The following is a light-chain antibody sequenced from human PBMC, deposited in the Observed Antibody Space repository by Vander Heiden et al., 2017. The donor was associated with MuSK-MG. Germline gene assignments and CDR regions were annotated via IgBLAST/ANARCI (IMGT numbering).Light chain of an antibody. CDR3: QAWDSSTSVV. CDR1: KVGKKY. CDR2: HDT. V-gene: IGLV3-1*01. J-gene: IGLJ2*01. Sequence: SYELIQPPSVSVSPGQTASITCPGAKVGKKYVSWYQQRPGQSPVLVIYHDTKRPSEIPERFSGSNSGNTATLTISGTQAVDEADYYCQAWDSSTSVVFGGGTKLTVL.